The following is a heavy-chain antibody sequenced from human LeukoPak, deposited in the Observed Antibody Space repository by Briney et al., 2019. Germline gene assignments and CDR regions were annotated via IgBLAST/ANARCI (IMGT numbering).Heavy chain of an antibody. V-gene: IGHV4-59*01. J-gene: IGHJ6*02. CDR2: MYYTGST. CDR3: ARVSVVYGMDV. CDR1: GGSINDYY. Sequence: PSETLTLTCTGSGGSINDYYWSWIRQPPGKGLEWIGYMYYTGSTNYNPSLKSRVTMSVDTSKTRFFLKLTSVTAADTALYYCARVSVVYGMDVWGQGTAVTVS.